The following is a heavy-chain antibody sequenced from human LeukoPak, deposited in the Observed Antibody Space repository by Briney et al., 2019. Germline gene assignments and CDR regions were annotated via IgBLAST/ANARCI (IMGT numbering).Heavy chain of an antibody. CDR2: IYTSGST. CDR3: ARDSTLGYGSGSYYNQPRYFDY. V-gene: IGHV4-61*02. D-gene: IGHD3-10*01. J-gene: IGHJ4*02. CDR1: GGSISSGSYY. Sequence: SETLSLTCTVSGGSISSGSYYWSWIRQPAGKGLEWIGRIYTSGSTNYNPSLKSRVTMSVDTSKNQFSLKLSSVTAADTAVYYCARDSTLGYGSGSYYNQPRYFDYWGQGTLVTVSS.